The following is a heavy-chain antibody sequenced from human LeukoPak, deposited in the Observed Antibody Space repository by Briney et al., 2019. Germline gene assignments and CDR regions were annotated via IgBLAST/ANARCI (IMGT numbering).Heavy chain of an antibody. J-gene: IGHJ6*03. CDR2: IYYSGST. D-gene: IGHD2-15*01. Sequence: PSETLSLTCTVSGGSISSYYWSWIRQPPGKGLEWIGYIYYSGSTNYNPSLKSRVTISVDTSKNQFSLKLSSVTAADTAVYYCARGGGYCSGGSCYDYYYYYYMDVWGEGTTVTVSS. CDR1: GGSISSYY. V-gene: IGHV4-59*01. CDR3: ARGGGYCSGGSCYDYYYYYYMDV.